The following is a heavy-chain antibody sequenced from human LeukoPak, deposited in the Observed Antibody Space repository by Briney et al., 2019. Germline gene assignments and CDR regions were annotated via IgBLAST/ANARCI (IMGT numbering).Heavy chain of an antibody. CDR3: ARDGAITMVRGVLSTFDY. J-gene: IGHJ4*02. CDR2: VIPVFGTS. CDR1: GVTFINYA. D-gene: IGHD3-10*01. V-gene: IGHV1-69*13. Sequence: RASVKVSCKASGVTFINYAFSWVRLAPGQGLEWMGGVIPVFGTSQYAQKFQGRVTISADESTSTAYMELRSLRSDDTAVYYCARDGAITMVRGVLSTFDYWGQGTLVTVSS.